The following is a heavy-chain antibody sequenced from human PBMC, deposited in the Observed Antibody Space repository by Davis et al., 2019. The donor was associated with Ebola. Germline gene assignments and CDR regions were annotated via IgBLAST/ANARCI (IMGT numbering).Heavy chain of an antibody. Sequence: SLKISCAASGFIFDDCAMHWVRQAPGKGLEWVSGISWNNGTIAYADSVKGRFTISRDNAKNSLYLQMNSLRAEDTAFYYCAKDTVLLWFGEGFDLWGRGTLVTVSS. CDR3: AKDTVLLWFGEGFDL. J-gene: IGHJ2*01. V-gene: IGHV3-9*01. CDR1: GFIFDDCA. CDR2: ISWNNGTI. D-gene: IGHD3-10*01.